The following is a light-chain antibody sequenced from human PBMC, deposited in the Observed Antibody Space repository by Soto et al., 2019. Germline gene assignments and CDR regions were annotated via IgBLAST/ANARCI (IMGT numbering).Light chain of an antibody. V-gene: IGKV3-15*01. CDR3: QQYNNWPSWT. J-gene: IGKJ1*01. Sequence: IVLTHSPDTLSVSTGQRSPLSSSSSQSVSSNLAWYQQKPGQAPRLLIYGASTRATGIPARFSGSGSGTEFTLTISSLQSEDFAVYYCQQYNNWPSWTFGQGTKVDIK. CDR2: GAS. CDR1: QSVSSN.